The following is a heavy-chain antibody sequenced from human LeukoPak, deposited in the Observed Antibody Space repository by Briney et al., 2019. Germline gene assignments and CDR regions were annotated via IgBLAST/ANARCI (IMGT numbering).Heavy chain of an antibody. V-gene: IGHV4-61*05. CDR2: IYYSGST. D-gene: IGHD6-19*01. CDR1: GGSISSSSYY. Sequence: SETLSLTCTVSGGSISSSSYYWGWIRQPPGKGLEWIGYIYYSGSTNYNPSLKSRVTISVDTSKNQFSLKLSSVTAADTAVYYCARHHSSGWYGDYWGQGTPVTVSS. J-gene: IGHJ4*02. CDR3: ARHHSSGWYGDY.